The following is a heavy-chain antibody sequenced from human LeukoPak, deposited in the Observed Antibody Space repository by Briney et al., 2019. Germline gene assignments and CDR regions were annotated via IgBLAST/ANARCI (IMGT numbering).Heavy chain of an antibody. CDR2: VSSSSSYI. CDR1: GFTFSSYS. J-gene: IGHJ4*02. V-gene: IGHV3-21*01. D-gene: IGHD6-19*01. CDR3: ARAAVAGYFDY. Sequence: GGSLRLSCAASGFTFSSYSMNWVRQAPGKGLEWVSSVSSSSSYIYYADSVKGRFTISRDNAKNSLYLQMNSLRAEDTAVYYCARAAVAGYFDYWGQGTLVTVSS.